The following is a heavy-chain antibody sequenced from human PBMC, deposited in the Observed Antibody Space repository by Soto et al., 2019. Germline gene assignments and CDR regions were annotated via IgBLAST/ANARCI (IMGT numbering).Heavy chain of an antibody. CDR2: ITGSGGTS. Sequence: EVQLLESGGGLVQPGGTLRLSCAASGFTFSNYAMSWVRQAPGKGLEWVATITGSGGTSYYGASVKGRFTISRDNTKNALDLRMNSLRAADTAVYYCAKDISRGYGGYDGRECWGRGPLVTVSS. J-gene: IGHJ4*02. CDR1: GFTFSNYA. CDR3: AKDISRGYGGYDGREC. D-gene: IGHD5-12*01. V-gene: IGHV3-23*01.